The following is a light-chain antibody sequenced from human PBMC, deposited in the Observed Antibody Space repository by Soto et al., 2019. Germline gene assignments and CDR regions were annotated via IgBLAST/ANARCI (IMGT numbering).Light chain of an antibody. V-gene: IGKV3-15*01. CDR3: QQYNNWPPT. CDR1: QSVSSN. J-gene: IGKJ5*01. CDR2: GAS. Sequence: ERVMTQSPATLSVSPGERATLSCRASQSVSSNLAWYQQKPGQAPRLLIYGASTRATGIPARFSGIRSATDFTLTISILQSEDFALYYCQQYNNWPPTFGQGTRLEIK.